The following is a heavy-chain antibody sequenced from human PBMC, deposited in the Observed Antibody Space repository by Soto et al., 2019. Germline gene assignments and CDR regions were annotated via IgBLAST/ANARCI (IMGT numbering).Heavy chain of an antibody. J-gene: IGHJ4*02. CDR2: IYYSGST. CDR1: GRAISSSNW. Sequence: SVTLSLTCAVSGRAISSSNWWRLVRPPSGKGLEWIGSIYYSGSTYYNPSLKSRVSISVDTSKNQFSLKLSSVTAADAAVYYCARRTYYYGSGSYRGSFDYWGQGTLVT. CDR3: ARRTYYYGSGSYRGSFDY. D-gene: IGHD3-10*01. V-gene: IGHV4-39*01.